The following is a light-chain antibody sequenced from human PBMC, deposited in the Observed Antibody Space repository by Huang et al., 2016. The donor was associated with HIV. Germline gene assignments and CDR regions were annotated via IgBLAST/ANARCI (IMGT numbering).Light chain of an antibody. Sequence: EIVLTQSPATLSLSPGERATLSCRASQRVSSYLACYQQKPGQAPRLLIYDASSRATGIPARFSGSGSGTDFTLTISSLEPEDFAVYYCQQRSNWPRTFGQGTKVEIK. CDR2: DAS. CDR1: QRVSSY. CDR3: QQRSNWPRT. V-gene: IGKV3-11*01. J-gene: IGKJ1*01.